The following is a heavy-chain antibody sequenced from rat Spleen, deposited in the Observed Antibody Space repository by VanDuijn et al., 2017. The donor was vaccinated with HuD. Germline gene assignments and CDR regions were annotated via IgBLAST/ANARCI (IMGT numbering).Heavy chain of an antibody. CDR1: GFTFNNYW. Sequence: EVQLVESGGGLVQPGRSLKLSCVASGFTFNNYWMTWIRQAPTKGLEWVATISYDGSSTYYRDSVKGRFTISRDNAKSTLYLQMDSLRSEDTATYYCARQYGGYGPLAYWGQGTLVTVSS. V-gene: IGHV5-29*01. CDR2: ISYDGSST. CDR3: ARQYGGYGPLAY. D-gene: IGHD1-11*01. J-gene: IGHJ3*01.